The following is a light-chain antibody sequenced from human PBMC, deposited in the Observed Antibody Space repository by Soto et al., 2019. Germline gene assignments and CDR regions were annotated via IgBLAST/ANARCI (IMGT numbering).Light chain of an antibody. J-gene: IGKJ2*01. V-gene: IGKV3-15*01. CDR1: QSISDT. Sequence: EIVMTQSPATLSVSPGGRATLSCRASQSISDTLAWYQQKPGQAPRLLIYSASIRATGIPARFSGSGSGTEFTLTISSLQSEDVAVYYCQQYDNWPPYTFGQGTKVDIK. CDR2: SAS. CDR3: QQYDNWPPYT.